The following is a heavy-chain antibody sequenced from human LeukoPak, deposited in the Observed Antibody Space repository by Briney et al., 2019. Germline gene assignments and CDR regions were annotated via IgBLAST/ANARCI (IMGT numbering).Heavy chain of an antibody. Sequence: TLSLTCTVSGGSISSGGYYWSWIRQPPGKGLEWIGYIYHSGSTYYNPSLKSRVTISVDRSKNQFSLKLSSVTAADTAVYYCARDWDVVGATINWYFDLCVRGTLVNVSS. D-gene: IGHD1-26*01. CDR3: ARDWDVVGATINWYFDL. CDR2: IYHSGST. J-gene: IGHJ2*01. CDR1: GGSISSGGYY. V-gene: IGHV4-30-2*01.